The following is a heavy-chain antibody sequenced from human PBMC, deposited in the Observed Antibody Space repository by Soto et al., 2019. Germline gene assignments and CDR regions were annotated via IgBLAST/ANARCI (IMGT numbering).Heavy chain of an antibody. CDR2: ISSNGGST. Sequence: GGSLRLSCAASGFTFSSYAMHWVRQAPGKGLEYVSAISSNGGSTYYANSVKGRFTISRDNSKNTLYLQMGSLRAEDMAVYYCARGEYHLPIDPWGQGTLVTVSS. V-gene: IGHV3-64*01. CDR1: GFTFSSYA. CDR3: ARGEYHLPIDP. D-gene: IGHD2-2*01. J-gene: IGHJ5*02.